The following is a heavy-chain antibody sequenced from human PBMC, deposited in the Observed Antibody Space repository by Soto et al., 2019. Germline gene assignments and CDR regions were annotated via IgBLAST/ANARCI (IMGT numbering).Heavy chain of an antibody. CDR2: IYYSGST. CDR3: ARYYYDSSGYAADY. V-gene: IGHV4-59*08. J-gene: IGHJ4*02. D-gene: IGHD3-22*01. Sequence: SETLSLTCTVSGGSISSYYWNWIRQPPGKGLEWIGYIYYSGSTNYNPSLKSRVTISVDTSKNQFSLKLSSVTAADTAVYYCARYYYDSSGYAADYWGQGTLVTVS. CDR1: GGSISSYY.